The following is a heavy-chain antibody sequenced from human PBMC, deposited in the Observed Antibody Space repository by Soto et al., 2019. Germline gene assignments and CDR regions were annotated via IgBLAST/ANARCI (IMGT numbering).Heavy chain of an antibody. D-gene: IGHD6-19*01. CDR1: GLTFRTYL. CDR2: IKTDGSEE. CDR3: AKAHVMVVAGSTFDY. J-gene: IGHJ4*01. V-gene: IGHV3-7*01. Sequence: PWGSLRLSCRTSGLTFRTYLMSWVRQAPGKGLEWVANIKTDGSEEYYADSVEGRFTISRDNTKNSLYLQMNSLRADDTAMYYCAKAHVMVVAGSTFDYWGHGTLVTVSS.